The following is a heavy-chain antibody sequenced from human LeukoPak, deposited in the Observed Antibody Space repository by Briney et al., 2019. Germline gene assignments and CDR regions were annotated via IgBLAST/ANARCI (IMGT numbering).Heavy chain of an antibody. CDR2: MSFPGNHE. V-gene: IGHV3-30*18. Sequence: GGSLRLSCSASGFTFNTYGMHWVRQPPGKGLEWVAVMSFPGNHEEYADSVKGRFTISRDNSKNTLYLQMNSLTAEDTAVYYCAKARLGYCSGGSCYYFDYWGQGTLVTVSS. CDR3: AKARLGYCSGGSCYYFDY. J-gene: IGHJ4*02. CDR1: GFTFNTYG. D-gene: IGHD2-15*01.